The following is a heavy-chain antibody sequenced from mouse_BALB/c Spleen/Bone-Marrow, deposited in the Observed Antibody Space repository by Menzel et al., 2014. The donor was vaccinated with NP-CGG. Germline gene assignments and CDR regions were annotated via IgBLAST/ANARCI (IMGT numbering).Heavy chain of an antibody. J-gene: IGHJ1*01. CDR3: TNLNYNSNLYV. D-gene: IGHD1-1*01. V-gene: IGHV4-1*02. CDR2: INPDSSTI. Sequence: EVKLVESGGGLVQPGGSLKLSCAASGFDFSSFWMSWVRQAPGKGLEWIGVINPDSSTINYTPSLKDKFIISRDYAKNTLNQQTSIVRSEATTFYYCTNLNYNSNLYVWGAGTTLTVSS. CDR1: GFDFSSFW.